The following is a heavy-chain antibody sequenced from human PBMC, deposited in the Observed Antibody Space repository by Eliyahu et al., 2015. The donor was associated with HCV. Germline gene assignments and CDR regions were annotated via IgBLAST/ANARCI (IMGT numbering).Heavy chain of an antibody. V-gene: IGHV4-31*03. J-gene: IGHJ4*02. CDR2: INYSGNT. Sequence: QLQLQESGPGLVRPSQTLSLTCTVSGGSISRGGYFWTXIRQHPGKGLEWIGYINYSGNTHYNPSLKSRDTISVDTSKNQFSLKLSSVTAADTAVYYCVRAGNWNDFDYWGQGSPVTVSS. CDR3: VRAGNWNDFDY. D-gene: IGHD1-1*01. CDR1: GGSISRGGYF.